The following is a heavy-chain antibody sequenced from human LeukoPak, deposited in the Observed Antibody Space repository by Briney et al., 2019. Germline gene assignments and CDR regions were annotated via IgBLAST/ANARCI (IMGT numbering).Heavy chain of an antibody. CDR2: ISGDGTRT. J-gene: IGHJ4*02. CDR1: GFSFSSYA. CDR3: AKWPEGAMDYFDY. D-gene: IGHD3-16*01. V-gene: IGHV3-23*01. Sequence: GGSLRLSCAASGFSFSSYAMTWARQAPVKGLEWVSAISGDGTRTYYADSVKGRFTISRDNSKNTLYLEMSSLRVEDTAMYYCAKWPEGAMDYFDYWGQGTLVTVSS.